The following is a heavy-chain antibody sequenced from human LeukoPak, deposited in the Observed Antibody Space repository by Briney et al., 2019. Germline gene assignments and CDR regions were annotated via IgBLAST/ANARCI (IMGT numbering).Heavy chain of an antibody. J-gene: IGHJ4*02. CDR2: ISAYNGNT. Sequence: ASVKVSCKASGYTFTSYGISWVRQAPGQGLEWMGWISAYNGNTNYAQKLQGRVTMTTDISTSTAYMELRSLRSDDTAVYYCARAPSDWFGEFPFDYWGQGTLVTVSS. CDR3: ARAPSDWFGEFPFDY. CDR1: GYTFTSYG. V-gene: IGHV1-18*01. D-gene: IGHD3-10*01.